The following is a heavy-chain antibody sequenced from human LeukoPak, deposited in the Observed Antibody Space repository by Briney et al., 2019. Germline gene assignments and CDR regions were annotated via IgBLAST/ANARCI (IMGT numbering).Heavy chain of an antibody. J-gene: IGHJ6*03. Sequence: GGSLRLSCAASGFTFSSYGMSWVRQAPGKGLGWVSSISSTGGTTYYADSVKGRFTISRDNSKNTLYLQMNSLRAEDTAIYYCAKNGDRGAYCTGGTCYPYFYYYMDVWGKGTTVTI. CDR3: AKNGDRGAYCTGGTCYPYFYYYMDV. CDR1: GFTFSSYG. CDR2: ISSTGGTT. V-gene: IGHV3-23*01. D-gene: IGHD2-15*01.